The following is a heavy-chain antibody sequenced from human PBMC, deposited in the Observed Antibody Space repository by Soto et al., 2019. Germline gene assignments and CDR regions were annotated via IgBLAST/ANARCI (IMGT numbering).Heavy chain of an antibody. CDR1: VGSVNGYF. CDR2: IKHSGST. V-gene: IGHV4-34*01. CDR3: ARRGATLVRGLIGAFAY. J-gene: IGHJ4*01. D-gene: IGHD3-10*01. Sequence: QVQLQQWGAGLLKPSETLSLTCAVQVGSVNGYFWTWIRQPPGQGLEWIAEIKHSGSTNYSPSLKDRVTISGDTSKKQISRTMKSVTAADTAVYYCARRGATLVRGLIGAFAYWGHGTPVDVSS.